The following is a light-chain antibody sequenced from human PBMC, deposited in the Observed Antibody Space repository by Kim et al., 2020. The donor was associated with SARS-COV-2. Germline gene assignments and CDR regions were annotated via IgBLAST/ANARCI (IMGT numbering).Light chain of an antibody. V-gene: IGKV4-1*01. J-gene: IGKJ1*01. Sequence: IVMTQSPDSLAVSLGERATINCKSSQTISYSSNTKNYLAWYQQKPGQPPKLLIYWASTRESGVPDRFSGSESGTYFTLTINSLQAEDVAVYYCQQYYTTPQTFGQGTKVDIK. CDR2: WAS. CDR1: QTISYSSNTKNY. CDR3: QQYYTTPQT.